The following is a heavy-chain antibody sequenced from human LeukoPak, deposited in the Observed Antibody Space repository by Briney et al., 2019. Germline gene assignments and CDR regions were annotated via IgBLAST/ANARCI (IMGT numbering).Heavy chain of an antibody. V-gene: IGHV1-18*01. CDR3: ARDWAPRYCSSTSCYTGFDYYYGMDV. D-gene: IGHD2-2*02. CDR2: ISAYNGNR. Sequence: ASVKVSCKASGYTFTSFGISWVRQAPGQGLEWMGWISAYNGNRKYAQKVQGRVTMTTDTSTSTAYMELRSLRSDDTAVYYCARDWAPRYCSSTSCYTGFDYYYGMDVWGQGTTVTVSS. CDR1: GYTFTSFG. J-gene: IGHJ6*02.